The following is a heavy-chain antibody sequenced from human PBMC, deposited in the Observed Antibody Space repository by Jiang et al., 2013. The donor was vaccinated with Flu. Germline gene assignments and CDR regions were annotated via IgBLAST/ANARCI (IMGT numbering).Heavy chain of an antibody. V-gene: IGHV5-51*01. D-gene: IGHD6-19*01. Sequence: FTTFWIGWVRQTPGRGLEWMGVVSPVDSDSRYSPTFQGRVTISADKSINTAYLHWTSLQASDSGIYYCAKTATAVGGYIDYWGQGTLVTVSS. CDR1: FTTFW. CDR2: VSPVDSDS. CDR3: AKTATAVGGYIDY. J-gene: IGHJ4*02.